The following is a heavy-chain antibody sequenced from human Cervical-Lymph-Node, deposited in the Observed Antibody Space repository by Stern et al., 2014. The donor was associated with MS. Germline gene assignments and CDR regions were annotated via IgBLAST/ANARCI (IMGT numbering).Heavy chain of an antibody. CDR1: GFTFSSYG. J-gene: IGHJ4*02. D-gene: IGHD2-8*01. Sequence: VQLVDSGGAVVQPGRSLRLSCAASGFTFSSYGMHWVRQAPGKGLEWVTVISCDGNHKYYAASVKGRFTISRDNSKNTLHLQMNSVTPDDTAIYYCARDYEDTSMLFDHWGQGTLVTVSS. CDR3: ARDYEDTSMLFDH. V-gene: IGHV3-30*03. CDR2: ISCDGNHK.